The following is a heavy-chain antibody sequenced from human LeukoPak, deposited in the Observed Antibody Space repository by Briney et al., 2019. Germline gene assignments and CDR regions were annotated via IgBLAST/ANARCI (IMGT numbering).Heavy chain of an antibody. Sequence: SETLSLTYTVSGGSINSNLDYWGWLRQPPGKGLDWIGSLYYSGTTYYNPSLESRVTISVDTSKNQFSLKLNSLTTADTAVYYCTRGAGWLIDYWGQGILVTVSS. CDR2: LYYSGTT. V-gene: IGHV4-39*07. J-gene: IGHJ4*02. D-gene: IGHD3-16*01. CDR3: TRGAGWLIDY. CDR1: GGSINSNLDY.